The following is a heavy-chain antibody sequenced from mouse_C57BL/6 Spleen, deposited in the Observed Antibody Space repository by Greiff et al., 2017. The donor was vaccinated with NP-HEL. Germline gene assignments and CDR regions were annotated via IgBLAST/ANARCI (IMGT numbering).Heavy chain of an antibody. CDR3: ASYSGDYFDY. V-gene: IGHV7-3*01. J-gene: IGHJ2*01. CDR1: GFTFTDYY. CDR2: IRNKANGYTT. Sequence: EVQVVESGGGLVQPGGSLSLSCAASGFTFTDYYMSWVRQPPGKALEWLGFIRNKANGYTTEYSASVKGRFTISRDNSQSILYLQMNALRAEDSATYYCASYSGDYFDYWGQGTTLTVSS.